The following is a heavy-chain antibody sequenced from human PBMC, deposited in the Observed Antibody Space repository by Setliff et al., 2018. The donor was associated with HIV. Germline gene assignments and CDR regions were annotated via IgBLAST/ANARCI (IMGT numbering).Heavy chain of an antibody. CDR3: AGSILTGYYTFGADY. J-gene: IGHJ4*02. D-gene: IGHD3-9*01. Sequence: SVKVSCKASGYTFTGYYMHWVRQAPGQGLEWMGGIIPILGIANYAQKFQGRVTITADKSTSTAYMELSSLRSEDTALYYCAGSILTGYYTFGADYWGQGTLVTVSS. CDR1: GYTFTGYY. V-gene: IGHV1-69*10. CDR2: IIPILGIA.